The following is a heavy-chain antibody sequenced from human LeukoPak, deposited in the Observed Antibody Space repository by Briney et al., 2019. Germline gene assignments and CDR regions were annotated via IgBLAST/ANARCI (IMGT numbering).Heavy chain of an antibody. J-gene: IGHJ4*02. CDR1: GYTLTELS. CDR3: AKDRGRWLQFYYFDY. Sequence: GASVTVSCTVSGYTLTELSMHWVRQAPGKGLEWMGGFDPEDGETIYAQKFQGRVTMTEDTSTDTAYMELSSLRSEDTAVYYCAKDRGRWLQFYYFDYWGQGTLVTVSS. D-gene: IGHD5-12*01. V-gene: IGHV1-24*01. CDR2: FDPEDGET.